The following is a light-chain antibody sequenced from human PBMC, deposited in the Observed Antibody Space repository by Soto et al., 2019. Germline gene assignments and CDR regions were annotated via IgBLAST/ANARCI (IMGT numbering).Light chain of an antibody. CDR1: QDISSD. V-gene: IGKV1-6*01. J-gene: IGKJ1*01. CDR2: AAS. CDR3: LQDYNYPWT. Sequence: AIQMTQSPSSLSASVGDRVTITCRASQDISSDLGWYQQKPGKAPKLLLYAASSLQSGVPSRFSGCGSGSDFTLTISSLQPEDFATYYCLQDYNYPWTFGQRTKVDSK.